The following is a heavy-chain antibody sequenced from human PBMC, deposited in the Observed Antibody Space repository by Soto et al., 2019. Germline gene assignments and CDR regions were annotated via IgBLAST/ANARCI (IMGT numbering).Heavy chain of an antibody. Sequence: GGSLRLSCAASGFTFSNAWMSWVRQAPGKGLEWVGRIKSKTDGGTTDYAAPVKGRFTISRDDSKNTLYLQMNSLKTEDTAVYYCTKNYYDSSGYYGINWFDPWGQGTLVTVSS. D-gene: IGHD3-22*01. J-gene: IGHJ5*02. CDR2: IKSKTDGGTT. CDR1: GFTFSNAW. CDR3: TKNYYDSSGYYGINWFDP. V-gene: IGHV3-15*01.